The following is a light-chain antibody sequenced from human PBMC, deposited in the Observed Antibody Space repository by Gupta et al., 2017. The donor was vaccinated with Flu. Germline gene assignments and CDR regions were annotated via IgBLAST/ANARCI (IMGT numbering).Light chain of an antibody. V-gene: IGLV1-51*02. Sequence: SNSNIGNNYVSWYQQLPETAPKLLIYENNKRPSGIPDRFSGSKSGTSATLGITGLQTGDEADYFCGTWDSSLRDVVFGGGTRLTVL. J-gene: IGLJ2*01. CDR2: ENN. CDR1: NSNIGNNY. CDR3: GTWDSSLRDVV.